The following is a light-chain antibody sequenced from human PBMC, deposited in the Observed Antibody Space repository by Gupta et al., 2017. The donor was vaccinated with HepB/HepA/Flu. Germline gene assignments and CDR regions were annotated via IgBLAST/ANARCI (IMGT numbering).Light chain of an antibody. V-gene: IGKV1-5*03. J-gene: IGKJ1*01. CDR3: QHYQGYSWT. CDR2: KAS. CDR1: QDIISW. Sequence: DIQMTQSPSTLSASVGDRVTITCRASQDIISWLAWFQHKPGKAPKVLISKASSLESGVPSRFSGSGSGTEFTLTISSLQPDDFATYYCQHYQGYSWTFGQGTKVEIK.